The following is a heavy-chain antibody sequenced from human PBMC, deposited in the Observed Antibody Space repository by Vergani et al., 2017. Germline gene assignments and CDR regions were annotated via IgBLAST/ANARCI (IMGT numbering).Heavy chain of an antibody. CDR2: ISGSGGST. CDR3: AKGGPTGITGTELDY. CDR1: GFTFSSYA. V-gene: IGHV3-23*01. J-gene: IGHJ4*02. D-gene: IGHD1/OR15-1a*01. Sequence: EVQLLESGGGLVQPGGSLRLSCAASGFTFSSYAMSWVRQAPGNGLEWVSAISGSGGSTYYADSGKGRFTISRDNSKNTLYLQMKSLRAEDTAGYYCAKGGPTGITGTELDYWGQGTLVTVSS.